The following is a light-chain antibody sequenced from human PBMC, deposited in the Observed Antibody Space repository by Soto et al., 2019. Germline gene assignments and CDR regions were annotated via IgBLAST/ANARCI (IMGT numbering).Light chain of an antibody. Sequence: DIQMTQSPSTLSSSVGDRVTITCRASQSISSWLAWYQQRPGKAPKLLIYEASSLESGVPSRFSGSGSGTEVTLTINSLQPDDFASYYCQQYHSYPWTFGQGTKVAIK. CDR3: QQYHSYPWT. CDR1: QSISSW. J-gene: IGKJ1*01. V-gene: IGKV1-5*03. CDR2: EAS.